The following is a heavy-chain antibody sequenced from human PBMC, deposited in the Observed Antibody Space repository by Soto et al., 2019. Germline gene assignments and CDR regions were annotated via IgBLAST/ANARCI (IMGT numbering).Heavy chain of an antibody. CDR3: ARLGGGFDNWFDP. Sequence: QVQLQESGPGLVKPSETLSLTCTVSGDSISSFYWSWIRQPPGKGMEWVGYTRSPNYNPSPKSRVTISVDTSLNQVSPRLTSVPAADTAVYYCARLGGGFDNWFDPCGKGTLVTVSS. J-gene: IGHJ5*02. V-gene: IGHV4-59*08. CDR1: GDSISSFY. CDR2: YTRSP.